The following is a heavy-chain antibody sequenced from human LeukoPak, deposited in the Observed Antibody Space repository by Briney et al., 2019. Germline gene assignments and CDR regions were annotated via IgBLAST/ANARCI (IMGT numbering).Heavy chain of an antibody. J-gene: IGHJ4*02. D-gene: IGHD6-13*01. Sequence: GASVKVSCKASGGTFSSYAISWVRQAPGQGLEWMGGIIPIFGTANYAQKFQGRVTITADKSTSTAYMELSSLRSEDTAVYYCARGILYSSRLDGIYFDYWGQGTLVTVSS. CDR2: IIPIFGTA. V-gene: IGHV1-69*06. CDR3: ARGILYSSRLDGIYFDY. CDR1: GGTFSSYA.